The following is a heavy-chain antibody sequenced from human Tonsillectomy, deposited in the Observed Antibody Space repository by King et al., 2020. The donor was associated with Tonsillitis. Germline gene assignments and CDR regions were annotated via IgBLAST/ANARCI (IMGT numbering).Heavy chain of an antibody. D-gene: IGHD3-9*01. CDR1: GFTFSSYW. J-gene: IGHJ4*02. CDR3: AREGYFEEFDY. V-gene: IGHV3-74*01. CDR2: INSDGSST. Sequence: VQLVESGGGLVQPGGSLRLSCAASGFTFSSYWMHWVRQAPGKGLVWVSRINSDGSSTSYADSVKGRFTIPRDNAKNTLYLQMNSLRAEDTAVHYCAREGYFEEFDYWGQGTLVTVSS.